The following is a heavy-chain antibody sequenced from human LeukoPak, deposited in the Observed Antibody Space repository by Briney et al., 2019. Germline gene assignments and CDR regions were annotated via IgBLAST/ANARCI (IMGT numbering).Heavy chain of an antibody. J-gene: IGHJ6*03. D-gene: IGHD2-2*01. Sequence: ASVKVSCKASGGTFSSYAISWVRQAPGQGLEWMGGIIPIFGTANYAQKFQGRVTITTDESTSTAYMELGSLRSEDTAVYYCAILQSDIVVVPAAPFPSYYYYYYMDVWGKGTTVTVSS. CDR2: IIPIFGTA. V-gene: IGHV1-69*05. CDR3: AILQSDIVVVPAAPFPSYYYYYYMDV. CDR1: GGTFSSYA.